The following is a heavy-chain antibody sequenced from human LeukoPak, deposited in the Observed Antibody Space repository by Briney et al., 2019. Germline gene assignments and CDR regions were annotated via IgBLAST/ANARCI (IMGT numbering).Heavy chain of an antibody. CDR1: GFTLSSYW. Sequence: GGSLRLSCAASGFTLSSYWMHWVRQAPGKGLVCVSRISYDGSSTYYADSVKGRFTISRDNAMDTVYLQMNSLRVEDTAVYYCAREGLGYSYSYWGQGTLVTVSS. CDR3: AREGLGYSYSY. V-gene: IGHV3-74*01. D-gene: IGHD5-18*01. J-gene: IGHJ4*02. CDR2: ISYDGSST.